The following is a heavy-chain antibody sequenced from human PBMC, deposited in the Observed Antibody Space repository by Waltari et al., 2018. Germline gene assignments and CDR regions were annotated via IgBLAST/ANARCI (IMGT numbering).Heavy chain of an antibody. V-gene: IGHV3-48*03. CDR2: ITSSGSTI. CDR3: ARDSEYYYGMDV. D-gene: IGHD3-10*01. CDR1: GFSFSSYE. Sequence: EGQLVESGGGLVQPGGSLRLSCAASGFSFSSYEMNWFRQAPGKWLAWISYITSSGSTIYYPDSVKGRFTISRDNAKNSLYLQMNSLRAEDTAVYFCARDSEYYYGMDVWGQGTTVLVSS. J-gene: IGHJ6*02.